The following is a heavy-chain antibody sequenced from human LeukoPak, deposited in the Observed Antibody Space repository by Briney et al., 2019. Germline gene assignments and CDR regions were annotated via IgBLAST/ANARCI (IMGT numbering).Heavy chain of an antibody. V-gene: IGHV3-7*01. CDR3: ARQSSGRYSGPFDY. CDR1: GFTFSSYW. D-gene: IGHD1-26*01. CDR2: IKQDGSEK. Sequence: GGSLRLSCAASGFTFSSYWMSWVRQAPGRGLEWVASIKQDGSEKYYVDSVKGRFTISRDNAKNSLYLQMNSLRVEDTAVYYCARQSSGRYSGPFDYWGLGTLVTVSS. J-gene: IGHJ4*02.